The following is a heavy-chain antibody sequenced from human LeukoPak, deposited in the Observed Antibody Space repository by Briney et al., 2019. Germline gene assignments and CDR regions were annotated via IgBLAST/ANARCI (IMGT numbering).Heavy chain of an antibody. CDR2: IYYSGST. V-gene: IGHV4-59*01. Sequence: PSETLSLTCTVSGGSISSYYWSWIRQPPGKGLEWIGYIYYSGSTNYNPSLKSRVTISVDTSKNQFSLKLSSVTAADTAVYYCARGGQGELLWFGELYSWGQGTLVTVSS. CDR3: ARGGQGELLWFGELYS. J-gene: IGHJ4*02. CDR1: GGSISSYY. D-gene: IGHD3-10*01.